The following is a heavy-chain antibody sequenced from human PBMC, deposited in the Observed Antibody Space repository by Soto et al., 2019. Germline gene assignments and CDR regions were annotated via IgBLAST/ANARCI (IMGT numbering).Heavy chain of an antibody. CDR2: IIPIFGTA. V-gene: IGHV1-69*01. Sequence: QVQLVQSGAEVKKPGSSVKVSCKASGGTFSSYAISWVRQAPGQGLEWMGGIIPIFGTANYAQKFQGRVTITADESTSTAYMELSSLRSEDTAVYYCARAHTIPYYYYSSGYYLRWFDPWGQGALVTVSS. CDR3: ARAHTIPYYYYSSGYYLRWFDP. D-gene: IGHD3-22*01. CDR1: GGTFSSYA. J-gene: IGHJ5*02.